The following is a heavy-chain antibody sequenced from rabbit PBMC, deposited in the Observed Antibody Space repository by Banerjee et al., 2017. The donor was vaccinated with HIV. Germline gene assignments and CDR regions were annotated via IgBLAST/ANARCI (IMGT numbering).Heavy chain of an antibody. D-gene: IGHD6-1*01. V-gene: IGHV1S45*01. J-gene: IGHJ3*01. CDR3: ARARAGYGWTLNF. CDR2: IDAGSSGTT. CDR1: GFSFSSSYY. Sequence: QEQLEESGGDLVKPEGSLTLTCTASGFSFSSSYYMSWVRQAPGKGLEWIACIDAGSSGTTFYASWAKGRFTISKTSSTTVTLQMTSLTGADTATYFCARARAGYGWTLNFWGQGTLVTVS.